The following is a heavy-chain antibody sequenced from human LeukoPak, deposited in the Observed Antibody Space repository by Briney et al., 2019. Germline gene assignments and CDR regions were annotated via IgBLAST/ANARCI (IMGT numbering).Heavy chain of an antibody. J-gene: IGHJ6*02. V-gene: IGHV1-69*01. CDR3: ARDSLAVAGTVQGYYYYGMDV. CDR2: IIPIFGTA. CDR1: GGTFSSYA. Sequence: SVKVSCKASGGTFSSYAISWVRQAPGQGLEWMGGIIPIFGTANYAQKFQGRVTITADESTSTAYMELSSPRSEDTAVYYCARDSLAVAGTVQGYYYYGMDVWGQGTTVTVSS. D-gene: IGHD6-19*01.